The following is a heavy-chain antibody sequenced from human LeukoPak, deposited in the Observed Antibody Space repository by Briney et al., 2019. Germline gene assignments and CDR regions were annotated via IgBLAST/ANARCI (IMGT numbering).Heavy chain of an antibody. Sequence: PGGSLRLSCAASGFTFSNYGMHWVRQAPGKGLEWVAVISYDGSNKYYADSVKGRFTISRDNSKNTLYLQMNSLRAEDTAVYYCARGNSGSYYVFNYFDYWGQGTLVTVSA. D-gene: IGHD1-26*01. J-gene: IGHJ4*02. CDR1: GFTFSNYG. CDR3: ARGNSGSYYVFNYFDY. V-gene: IGHV3-30*03. CDR2: ISYDGSNK.